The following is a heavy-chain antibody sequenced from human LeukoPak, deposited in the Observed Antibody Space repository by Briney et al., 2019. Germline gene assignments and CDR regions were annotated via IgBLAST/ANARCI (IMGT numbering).Heavy chain of an antibody. CDR2: IKSKTDGGTT. D-gene: IGHD3-22*01. Sequence: GGSLRLSCVASGFTFGTYVMSWVRQAPGKGLEWVGRIKSKTDGGTTDYAAPVKGRFTISRDDSKNTLYLQMNSLKTEDTAVYYCTTDGVIVGGGWGQGTLVTVSS. V-gene: IGHV3-15*01. CDR3: TTDGVIVGGG. J-gene: IGHJ4*02. CDR1: GFTFGTYV.